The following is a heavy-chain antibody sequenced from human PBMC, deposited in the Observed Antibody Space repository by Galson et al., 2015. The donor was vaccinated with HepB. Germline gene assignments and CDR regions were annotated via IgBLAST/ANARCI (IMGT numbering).Heavy chain of an antibody. CDR1: GGTLSSYA. Sequence: SVKVSCKASGGTLSSYAISWVRQAPGQGLEWMGGIIPIFGLPKYAQKFQGRITITADKSPSTVYMELNSLRSEDTAVYYCARMGDLSGYSSCWGQGTLVTVSS. V-gene: IGHV1-69*10. CDR3: ARMGDLSGYSSC. D-gene: IGHD3-22*01. CDR2: IIPIFGLP. J-gene: IGHJ4*02.